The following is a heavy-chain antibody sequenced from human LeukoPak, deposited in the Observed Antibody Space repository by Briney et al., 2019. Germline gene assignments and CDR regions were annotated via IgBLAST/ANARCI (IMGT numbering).Heavy chain of an antibody. CDR1: GFTFNNYG. J-gene: IGHJ3*02. CDR3: ARDFDYYDSSGYYYGAFDI. CDR2: IKQDGSEK. Sequence: GGSLRLSCAASGFTFNNYGMHWVRQAPGKGLEWVANIKQDGSEKYYVDSVKGRFTISRDNAKNSLYLQMNSLRAEDTAVYYCARDFDYYDSSGYYYGAFDIWGQGTMVTVSS. V-gene: IGHV3-7*01. D-gene: IGHD3-22*01.